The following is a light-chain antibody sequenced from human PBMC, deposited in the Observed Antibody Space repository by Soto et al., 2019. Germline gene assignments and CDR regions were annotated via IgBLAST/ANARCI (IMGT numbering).Light chain of an antibody. CDR3: SSYTSSSTV. V-gene: IGLV2-14*01. CDR2: DVS. J-gene: IGLJ1*01. CDR1: SSDVGGYNY. Sequence: QSVLTKAASVTGAHGESSSISRTGTSSDVGGYNYVSWYQQHPGKAPKLMIYDVSNRPSGVSNRFSGSKSGNTASLTISGLQAEDEADYYCSSYTSSSTVVGTGTKVTVL.